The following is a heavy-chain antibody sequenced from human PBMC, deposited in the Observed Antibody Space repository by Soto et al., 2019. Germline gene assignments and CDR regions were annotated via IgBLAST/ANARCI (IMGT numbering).Heavy chain of an antibody. V-gene: IGHV4-30-4*01. CDR3: AASFRIPDAVEI. J-gene: IGHJ3*02. CDR2: TDYSGRA. D-gene: IGHD2-15*01. Sequence: QVQLQESGPGRVKPPQTLAATSGVSGGPTRGDDSSGSCPRQAPGKGLEGIGNTDYSGRATYTRSLKCRITMAVDTSKTQFSLDFNTVTAADSSVYYSAASFRIPDAVEIWGQGTVVTVSS. CDR1: GGPTRGDDSS.